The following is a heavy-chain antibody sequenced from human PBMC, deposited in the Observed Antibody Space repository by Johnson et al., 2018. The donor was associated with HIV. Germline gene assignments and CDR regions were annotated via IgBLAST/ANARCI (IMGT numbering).Heavy chain of an antibody. CDR1: GFTVSSNY. CDR3: ARSPETGDRLWRAFDI. J-gene: IGHJ3*02. V-gene: IGHV3-53*01. Sequence: VQLVESGGGLVKPGGSLRLSCVASGFTVSSNYMSWVRQAPGKGLEWVSVIYSGGPTYYADSVKGRFTISRDNSKNMLYLQMNSLRAEDTAVYYCARSPETGDRLWRAFDIWGQGTMVTVSS. D-gene: IGHD4-17*01. CDR2: IYSGGPT.